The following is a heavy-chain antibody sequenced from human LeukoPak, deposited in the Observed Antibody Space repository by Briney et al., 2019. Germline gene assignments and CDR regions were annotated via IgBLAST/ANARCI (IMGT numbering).Heavy chain of an antibody. CDR1: GYSISSGYY. V-gene: IGHV4-38-2*02. Sequence: PSETLSLTCTVSGYSISSGYYWGWIRQPPGKGLEWIGSIYHSGSTNYNPSLKSRVTISVDTSKNQFSLKLSSVTAADTAVYYCAREFLQWTQYYFDYWGQGTLVTVSS. D-gene: IGHD3-3*01. J-gene: IGHJ4*02. CDR2: IYHSGST. CDR3: AREFLQWTQYYFDY.